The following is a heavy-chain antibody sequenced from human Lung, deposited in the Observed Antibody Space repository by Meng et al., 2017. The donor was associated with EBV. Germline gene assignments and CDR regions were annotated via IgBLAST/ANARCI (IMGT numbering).Heavy chain of an antibody. D-gene: IGHD4-17*01. Sequence: VAVVESGGGLVPPGGSLRLSCAASGFTFSSYAMSWVRQAPGKGLEWVSAISGSGGSTYYADSVKGRFTISRDNSKNTLYLQMNSLRAEDTAVYYCAKGATVITWYFDLWGRGTLVTVSS. CDR1: GFTFSSYA. J-gene: IGHJ2*01. CDR3: AKGATVITWYFDL. V-gene: IGHV3-23*04. CDR2: ISGSGGST.